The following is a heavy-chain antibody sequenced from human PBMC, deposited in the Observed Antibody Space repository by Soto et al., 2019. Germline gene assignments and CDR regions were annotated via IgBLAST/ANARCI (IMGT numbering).Heavy chain of an antibody. CDR3: ARDDKYSSGWVYYFDY. CDR2: ISYDGSNK. J-gene: IGHJ4*02. D-gene: IGHD6-19*01. V-gene: IGHV3-30-3*01. Sequence: GGSLRLSCAASGFTFSSYAMHWVRQAPGKGLEWVAVISYDGSNKYYADSVKGRFTISRDNSKNTLYLQMNSLRAEDTAVYYCARDDKYSSGWVYYFDYWGQGTLVTVSS. CDR1: GFTFSSYA.